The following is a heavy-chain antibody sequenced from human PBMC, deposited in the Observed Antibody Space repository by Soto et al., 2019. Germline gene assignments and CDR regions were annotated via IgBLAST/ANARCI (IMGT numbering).Heavy chain of an antibody. CDR3: ARGHDYGDYIDF. D-gene: IGHD4-17*01. CDR1: GGSISSHY. Sequence: SETLSLTCTVSGGSISSHYWSWIRQPPGKGLEWIGYIYYSGSTNYNPSLKSRVTISVDTSKNQFSLRLSSVTAADTAVYYCARGHDYGDYIDFWGQGTRVTVSS. CDR2: IYYSGST. V-gene: IGHV4-59*11. J-gene: IGHJ4*02.